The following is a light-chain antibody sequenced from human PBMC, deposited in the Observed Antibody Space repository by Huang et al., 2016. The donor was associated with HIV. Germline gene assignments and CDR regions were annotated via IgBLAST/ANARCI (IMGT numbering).Light chain of an antibody. Sequence: IQLTQSPSSLSASVGDRVTITCRANQAIGTYLAWYQQKPGKAPELLLNSSSTLRSGVPSKVSGGGSGADFTLTNTSLQPEDFASCSCQHLYTFGGGTKVEIK. CDR3: QHLYT. V-gene: IGKV1-9*01. CDR2: SSS. J-gene: IGKJ4*01. CDR1: QAIGTY.